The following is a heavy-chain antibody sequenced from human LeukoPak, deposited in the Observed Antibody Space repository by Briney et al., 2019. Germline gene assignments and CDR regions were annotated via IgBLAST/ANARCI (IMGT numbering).Heavy chain of an antibody. Sequence: ASVKVSCKASGYTFTSYYMHWVRQAPGQGLEWMGIINPSGGSTSYAQKFQGRVTMTRDTSTSTVYMELSSLRSEDTAVYYCAAVPYYDSSGYYHDYWGQGTLVTVSS. V-gene: IGHV1-46*01. J-gene: IGHJ4*02. CDR3: AAVPYYDSSGYYHDY. CDR1: GYTFTSYY. CDR2: INPSGGST. D-gene: IGHD3-22*01.